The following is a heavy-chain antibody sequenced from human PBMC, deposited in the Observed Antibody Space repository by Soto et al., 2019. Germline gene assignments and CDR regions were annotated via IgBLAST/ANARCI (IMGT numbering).Heavy chain of an antibody. D-gene: IGHD6-19*01. V-gene: IGHV3-72*01. CDR2: IRRKANSYTT. Sequence: ELQLVESGGGLVQPGGSLRLSCAASGLIFSDYHMDWVRQAPGRGLEWVGRIRRKANSYTTEYAASVKGRFTISRDDSKTSRSLQMNSLKSGDTAVYYCAMLGGWSGGSSGMDVWGQGTTVTVSS. CDR3: AMLGGWSGGSSGMDV. J-gene: IGHJ6*02. CDR1: GLIFSDYH.